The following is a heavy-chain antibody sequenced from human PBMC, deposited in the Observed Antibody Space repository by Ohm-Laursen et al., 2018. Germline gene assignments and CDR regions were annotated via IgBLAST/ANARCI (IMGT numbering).Heavy chain of an antibody. CDR1: GFIFRNFS. CDR3: ARASSSIAVAGLDY. CDR2: IWYDGSNK. Sequence: SLRLSCTASGFIFRNFSMHWVRQAPGKGLEWVAAIWYDGSNKYYADSVKGRFTISRDNSKNTLYLQMNSLRAEDTAVYYCARASSSIAVAGLDYWGQGTLVTVSS. D-gene: IGHD6-19*01. J-gene: IGHJ4*02. V-gene: IGHV3-33*01.